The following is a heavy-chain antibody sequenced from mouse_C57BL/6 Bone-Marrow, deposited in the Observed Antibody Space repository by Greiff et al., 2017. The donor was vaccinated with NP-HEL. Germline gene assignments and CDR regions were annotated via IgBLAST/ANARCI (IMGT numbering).Heavy chain of an antibody. CDR3: ASSYYYGSSG. Sequence: QVQLQQSGAELVKPGASVKLSCKASGYTFTSYWMHWVKQRPGQGLEWIGMIHPNSGSTNYNEKFKSKATLTVDKSSSTAYMQLSSLTSEASAVYYCASSYYYGSSGWGQGTTLTVSS. J-gene: IGHJ2*01. CDR1: GYTFTSYW. D-gene: IGHD1-1*01. V-gene: IGHV1-64*01. CDR2: IHPNSGST.